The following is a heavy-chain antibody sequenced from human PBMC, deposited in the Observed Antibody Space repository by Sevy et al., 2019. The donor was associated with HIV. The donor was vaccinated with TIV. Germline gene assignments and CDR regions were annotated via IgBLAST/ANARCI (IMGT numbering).Heavy chain of an antibody. CDR2: IWYDGSNK. V-gene: IGHV3-33*01. Sequence: GGSLRLSCAASGFTFSSYGMHWVRQAPGKGLEWVAVIWYDGSNKYYADSVKGRFTISRDNSKNTLYLQMNSLRAEDTAGYYCARDRGLIRGVIPRSLDYWGQGTLVTVSS. D-gene: IGHD3-10*01. CDR1: GFTFSSYG. CDR3: ARDRGLIRGVIPRSLDY. J-gene: IGHJ4*02.